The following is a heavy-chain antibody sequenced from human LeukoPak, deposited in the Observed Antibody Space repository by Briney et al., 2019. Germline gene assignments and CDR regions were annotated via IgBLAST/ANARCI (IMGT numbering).Heavy chain of an antibody. J-gene: IGHJ5*02. CDR1: GYTFTTYD. Sequence: ASAKVSCKASGYTFTTYDINTVRQATEQGLEWMGWMNPNSGNTGYAQKFQGRVTMTRNTSISTAYMELSSLRSEDTAVYYCARGRGSGHKENGFDPWGQGTLVTVSS. D-gene: IGHD6-19*01. V-gene: IGHV1-8*01. CDR2: MNPNSGNT. CDR3: ARGRGSGHKENGFDP.